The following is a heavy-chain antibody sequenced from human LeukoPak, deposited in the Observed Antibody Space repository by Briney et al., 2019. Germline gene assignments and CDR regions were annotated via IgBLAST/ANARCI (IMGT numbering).Heavy chain of an antibody. J-gene: IGHJ4*02. V-gene: IGHV4-4*07. CDR2: VYSTGNA. CDR3: ARDYSEDAYPYYFDY. D-gene: IGHD2-21*01. Sequence: SETLSLTCTVSGGSISNYYWNWVRQPAGKGLEWIGRVYSTGNANYNPSLKSRVTLSVDTSKNQFSLNLNSVTAADTAVYYCARDYSEDAYPYYFDYWGQGALVTVSS. CDR1: GGSISNYY.